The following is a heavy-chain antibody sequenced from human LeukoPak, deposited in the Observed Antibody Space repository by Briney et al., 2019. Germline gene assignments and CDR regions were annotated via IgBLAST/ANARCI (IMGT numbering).Heavy chain of an antibody. D-gene: IGHD2-2*01. V-gene: IGHV4-39*01. CDR1: GGSISRSSYY. J-gene: IGHJ2*01. Sequence: SETLTLTCTVSGGSISRSSYYWGWIRQPPGKGLEWIGSIYYSGSTYYNPSLKSRVTISVDTSKNQFSLKLSSVTAADTAVYYCAAIVVPDAPYWYFDLWGRGTLLTVSS. CDR3: AAIVVPDAPYWYFDL. CDR2: IYYSGST.